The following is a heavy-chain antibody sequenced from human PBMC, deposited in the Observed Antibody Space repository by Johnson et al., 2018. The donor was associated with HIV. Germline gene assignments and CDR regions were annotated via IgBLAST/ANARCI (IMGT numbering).Heavy chain of an antibody. V-gene: IGHV3-20*04. Sequence: VQLVESGGGLVQPGGSLRLSCAASGFTFDDYGMSWVRQAPGKGLEWVSGINWNGGSTGYADSVKGRFTISRDNAKNSLYLQMNSLRAEDTALYYCARSLGSQPLRGAFDIWGQGTMVTVSS. D-gene: IGHD1-26*01. CDR2: INWNGGST. J-gene: IGHJ3*02. CDR3: ARSLGSQPLRGAFDI. CDR1: GFTFDDYG.